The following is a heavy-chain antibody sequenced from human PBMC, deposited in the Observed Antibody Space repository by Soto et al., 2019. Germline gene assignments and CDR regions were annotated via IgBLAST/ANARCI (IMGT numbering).Heavy chain of an antibody. Sequence: SVKVSCKASGFTFTSSAVQWVRQARGQRLEWIGWIVVGSGNTNYAQKFQERVTITRDMSTSTAYMELSSLRSEDTAVYYCASIAAAGTNYYYYGMDVWGQGTTVTVSS. J-gene: IGHJ6*02. V-gene: IGHV1-58*01. CDR3: ASIAAAGTNYYYYGMDV. CDR1: GFTFTSSA. CDR2: IVVGSGNT. D-gene: IGHD6-13*01.